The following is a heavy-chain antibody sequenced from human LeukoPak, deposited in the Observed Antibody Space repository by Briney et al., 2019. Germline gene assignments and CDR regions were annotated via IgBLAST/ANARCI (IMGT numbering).Heavy chain of an antibody. D-gene: IGHD3-22*01. CDR3: ARDRVYDSSGYYYNY. V-gene: IGHV1-2*02. J-gene: IGHJ4*02. CDR1: GYTFTGYY. Sequence: ASVKVSCKASGYTFTGYYMHWVRQAPGQGLEWMGWINPNSGGTNYAQKFQGRVTMTRDTSISTAYMELSRLRSDDTAVYYCARDRVYDSSGYYYNYWGQGTLVTVSS. CDR2: INPNSGGT.